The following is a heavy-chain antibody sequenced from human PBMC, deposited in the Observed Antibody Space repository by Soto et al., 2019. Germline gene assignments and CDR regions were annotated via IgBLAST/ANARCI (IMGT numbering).Heavy chain of an antibody. CDR2: IRFDGSNE. CDR1: GGIFHGYG. CDR3: XXXXXGXXVFRGYLDY. D-gene: IGHD2-15*01. Sequence: QEQLVESGGGVVQPGTSLRLSCAVPGGIFHGYGMHWVRQAPGKGLEWVAIIRFDGSNEEYADSVKGRFTISRDNSKTXXXLQMNTXGXXXXXXXXXXXXXXGXXVFRGYLDYWGRGTVVTVSS. J-gene: IGHJ4*02. V-gene: IGHV3-33*01.